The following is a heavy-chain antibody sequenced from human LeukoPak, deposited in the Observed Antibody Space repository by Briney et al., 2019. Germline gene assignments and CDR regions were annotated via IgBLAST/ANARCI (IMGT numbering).Heavy chain of an antibody. CDR2: XXAYNGNT. CDR1: GYTFTSYG. D-gene: IGHD2-15*01. CDR3: ARRGYCSGGSCYREYDY. J-gene: IGHJ4*02. V-gene: IGHV1-18*04. Sequence: ASVKVSCKASGYTFTSYGISWVRQAPGQGLEWXXXXXAYNGNTNYAQKLQGRVTMTTDTSTSTAYMELRSLRSDDTAVYYCARRGYCSGGSCYREYDYWGQGTLVTVSS.